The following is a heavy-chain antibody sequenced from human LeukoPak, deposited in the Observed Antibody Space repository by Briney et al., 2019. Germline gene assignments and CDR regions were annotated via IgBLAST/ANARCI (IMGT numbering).Heavy chain of an antibody. CDR1: GGSFSGYY. Sequence: SSETLSLTCAVYGGSFSGYYWSWIRQPPGKGLEWIGEINHSGSTNYNPSLKSRVTISVDTSKNQFSLKLSSVTAADTAVYYCARAFPYWYCSGGSCYSGYWGQGTLVTVSS. D-gene: IGHD2-15*01. CDR2: INHSGST. J-gene: IGHJ4*02. V-gene: IGHV4-34*01. CDR3: ARAFPYWYCSGGSCYSGY.